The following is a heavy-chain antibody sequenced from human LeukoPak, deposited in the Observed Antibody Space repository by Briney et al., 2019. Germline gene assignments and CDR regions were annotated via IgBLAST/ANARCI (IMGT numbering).Heavy chain of an antibody. V-gene: IGHV1-69*13. CDR2: IIPIFGTA. D-gene: IGHD3-10*01. Sequence: ASVKVSCKASGGTFSSYAISWVRQAPGQGLEWMGGIIPIFGTAIYAQKFQGRVTITADESTSTAYMELSSLRSEDTAVYYCAREAPPAPGSGSYPYYFDYWGQGTLVTVSS. CDR3: AREAPPAPGSGSYPYYFDY. J-gene: IGHJ4*02. CDR1: GGTFSSYA.